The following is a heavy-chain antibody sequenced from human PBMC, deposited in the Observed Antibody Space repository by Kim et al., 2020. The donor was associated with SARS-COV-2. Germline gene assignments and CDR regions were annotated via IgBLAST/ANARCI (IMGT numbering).Heavy chain of an antibody. Sequence: SQTLSLTCAISGDSVSSNSAAWNWIRQSPSRGLEWLGRTYYRSKWYNDYAVSVKSRISVNADTSKNQFSLQLNSVTPEDTAVYYCAGSLGGKGGFDVWGQGTVVTVSS. J-gene: IGHJ3*01. D-gene: IGHD2-15*01. CDR3: AGSLGGKGGFDV. CDR2: TYYRSKWYN. CDR1: GDSVSSNSAA. V-gene: IGHV6-1*01.